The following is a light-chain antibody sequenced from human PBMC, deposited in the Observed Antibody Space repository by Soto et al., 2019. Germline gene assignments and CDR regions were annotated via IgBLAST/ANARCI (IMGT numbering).Light chain of an antibody. J-gene: IGKJ4*01. CDR3: QQFYDIPNT. V-gene: IGKV4-1*01. Sequence: DIVMTQSPDSLAVSLGERATINCKSSQSVLSSSNNKNYLAWYQQKPGQPPNLLIYWASTRESGVPDRFGGSGSGTDFTLTISSLQAEDVAVYYCQQFYDIPNTSGGGTEVEIK. CDR2: WAS. CDR1: QSVLSSSNNKNY.